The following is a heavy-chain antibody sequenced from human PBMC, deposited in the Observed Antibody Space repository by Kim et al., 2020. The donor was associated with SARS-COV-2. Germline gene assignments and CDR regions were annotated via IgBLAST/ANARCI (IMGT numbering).Heavy chain of an antibody. Sequence: DSVKGRFTISRDNSKNTLYLQMNTLRAEDTAVYYCAKGSISMREVATFDSWGQGTLVTVSS. CDR3: AKGSISMREVATFDS. V-gene: IGHV3-30*02. J-gene: IGHJ4*02. D-gene: IGHD3-22*01.